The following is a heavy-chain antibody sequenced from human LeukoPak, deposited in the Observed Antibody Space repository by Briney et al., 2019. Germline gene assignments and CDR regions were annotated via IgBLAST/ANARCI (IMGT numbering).Heavy chain of an antibody. J-gene: IGHJ4*02. V-gene: IGHV3-23*01. D-gene: IGHD3-9*01. Sequence: PGGSLRLSCAASGFTFSSYAMSWVRQAPGKGLEWVSAISCSGGSTYYADSVKGRFTIFRDNSRNTLYLQMNSLRAEDTAVYYCAKARILTGYYGHTYDYWGQGTLVTVSS. CDR1: GFTFSSYA. CDR3: AKARILTGYYGHTYDY. CDR2: ISCSGGST.